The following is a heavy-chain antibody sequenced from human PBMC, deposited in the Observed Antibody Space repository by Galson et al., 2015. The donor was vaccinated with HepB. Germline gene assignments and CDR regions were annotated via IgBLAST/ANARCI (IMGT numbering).Heavy chain of an antibody. J-gene: IGHJ4*02. D-gene: IGHD5-18*01. CDR3: ARGGGYSYGVLFDY. CDR1: GGSISSSNW. Sequence: ETLSLTCAVSGGSISSSNWWSWVRQPPGKGLEWIGEIYHSGSTNYNPSLKSRVTISVDKSKNQFSLKLSSVTAADTAVYYCARGGGYSYGVLFDYWGQGTLVTVSS. CDR2: IYHSGST. V-gene: IGHV4-4*02.